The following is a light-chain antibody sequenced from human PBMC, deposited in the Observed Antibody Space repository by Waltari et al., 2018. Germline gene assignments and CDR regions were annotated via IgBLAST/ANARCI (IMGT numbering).Light chain of an antibody. Sequence: SYELTQPPSVSVSPGQTARNTCSGDALSKQFGYWYQQKSGRAPGLMLEPDSGRPSGIPERFSGSSSGTTVTLTISAVQPEDEADYYCQSAHSNGSDVVFGGGTKLTVL. V-gene: IGLV3-25*03. CDR3: QSAHSNGSDVV. J-gene: IGLJ2*01. CDR2: PDS. CDR1: ALSKQF.